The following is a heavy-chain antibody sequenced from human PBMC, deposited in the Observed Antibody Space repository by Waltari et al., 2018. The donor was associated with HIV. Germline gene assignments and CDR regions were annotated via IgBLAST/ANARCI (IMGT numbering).Heavy chain of an antibody. D-gene: IGHD3-16*01. J-gene: IGHJ4*02. CDR2: IRSKANSNAT. CDR3: TATFGPYYFDY. V-gene: IGHV3-73*01. Sequence: EVPLVASGGGLVQPGGSLKRSCAASGFTFRGPAMHWVRHAAGKGLEWVGRIRSKANSNATAYAASVKGRFTISRDDSKNTAYLQMNSLKTEDTAVYYCTATFGPYYFDYWGQGTLVTVSS. CDR1: GFTFRGPA.